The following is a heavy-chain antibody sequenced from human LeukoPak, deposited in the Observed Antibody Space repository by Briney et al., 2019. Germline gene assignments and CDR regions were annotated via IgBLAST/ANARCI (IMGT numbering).Heavy chain of an antibody. CDR2: IYSSGST. CDR3: ARHESAVGALFY. D-gene: IGHD1-26*01. J-gene: IGHJ4*02. Sequence: SETLSLTCTVPGGXISRYYWSWIRQPPGKGLEWIGYIYSSGSTNSNPSLKSRVTISVDTSNNKFSLKLNSVTAADTAVYYCARHESAVGALFYWGQGTLVTVSS. CDR1: GGXISRYY. V-gene: IGHV4-59*08.